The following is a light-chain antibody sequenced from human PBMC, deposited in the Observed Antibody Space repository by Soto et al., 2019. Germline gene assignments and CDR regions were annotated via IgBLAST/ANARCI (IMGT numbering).Light chain of an antibody. CDR1: QSLLHSNGYNY. CDR3: MQGVHTTPT. J-gene: IGKJ1*01. V-gene: IGKV2-28*01. Sequence: IVMTQSPLSLPVTPGEPASISCRSSQSLLHSNGYNYLDWYLQKPGQSPQLLIYLGSNRASGVPDRFSGSGSGTDFTLNISRVEAEDVGVYYCMQGVHTTPTFGQGTKVEIK. CDR2: LGS.